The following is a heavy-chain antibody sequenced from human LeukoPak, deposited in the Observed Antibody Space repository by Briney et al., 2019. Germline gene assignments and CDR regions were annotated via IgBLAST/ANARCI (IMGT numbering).Heavy chain of an antibody. CDR1: GFTFSSYG. J-gene: IGHJ6*02. CDR3: AKGRRADDFWSGYYYYYYGMDV. CDR2: ISYDGSNK. D-gene: IGHD3-3*01. V-gene: IGHV3-30*18. Sequence: EGSLRLSCAASGFTFSSYGMHWVRQAPGKGLEWVAVISYDGSNKYYADSVKGRFTISRDNSKNTLYLQMNSLRAEDTAVYYCAKGRRADDFWSGYYYYYYGMDVWGQGTTVTVSS.